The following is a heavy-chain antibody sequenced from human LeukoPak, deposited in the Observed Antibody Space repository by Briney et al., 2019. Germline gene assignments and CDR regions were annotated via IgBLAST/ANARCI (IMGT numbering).Heavy chain of an antibody. J-gene: IGHJ6*03. V-gene: IGHV4-39*07. CDR1: GDSISSSGYY. CDR3: ARDLLGSRVPYYYMDV. CDR2: LFYTGST. Sequence: PSETLSLTCIVSGDSISSSGYYWGWIRQSPGKGMEWIASLFYTGSTHYNPSLKSRVTISGDTSKNQFSLNVWSVTAADTAVYYCARDLLGSRVPYYYMDVWGKGTTVTVSS. D-gene: IGHD6-13*01.